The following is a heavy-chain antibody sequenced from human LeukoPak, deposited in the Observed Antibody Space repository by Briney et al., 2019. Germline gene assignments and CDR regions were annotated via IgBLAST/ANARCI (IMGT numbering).Heavy chain of an antibody. J-gene: IGHJ4*02. D-gene: IGHD3-16*01. Sequence: SETLTLTCTVSGGSISSDAYYWSWLRQHPGQGLEWIGYSYYSGGTYYNPSLKSRVTISVYTTKNQFSLKLSSLTAADTAVYYSALISPRGESTGFDYWGQGTLVTVSS. CDR3: ALISPRGESTGFDY. CDR1: GGSISSDAYY. CDR2: SYYSGGT. V-gene: IGHV4-31*03.